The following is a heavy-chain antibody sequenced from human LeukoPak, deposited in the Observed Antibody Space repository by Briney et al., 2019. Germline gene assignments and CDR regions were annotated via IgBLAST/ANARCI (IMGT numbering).Heavy chain of an antibody. Sequence: GTSVKVSCKASGITFSTSAMQWVRQARGQRLEWVGWIVVGTGSTNYAQKFQERVTITRDMSTSTVYMELSSLRSDDTAVYYCAAGYYSSWSYFNYWGQGTLVTVSS. CDR3: AAGYYSSWSYFNY. D-gene: IGHD6-13*01. V-gene: IGHV1-58*02. CDR1: GITFSTSA. CDR2: IVVGTGST. J-gene: IGHJ4*02.